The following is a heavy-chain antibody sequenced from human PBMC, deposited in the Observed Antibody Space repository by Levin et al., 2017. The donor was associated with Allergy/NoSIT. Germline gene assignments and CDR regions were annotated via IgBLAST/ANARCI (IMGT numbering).Heavy chain of an antibody. D-gene: IGHD3-22*01. CDR2: IYTSGST. J-gene: IGHJ6*02. Sequence: SETLSLTCTVSGGSISSYYWSWIRQPAGKGLEWIGRIYTSGSTNYNPSLKSRVTMSVDTSKNQFSLKLSSVTAADTAVYYCAREGSRYYYDSSGYYIGMDGWGQGTTVTVSS. V-gene: IGHV4-4*07. CDR3: AREGSRYYYDSSGYYIGMDG. CDR1: GGSISSYY.